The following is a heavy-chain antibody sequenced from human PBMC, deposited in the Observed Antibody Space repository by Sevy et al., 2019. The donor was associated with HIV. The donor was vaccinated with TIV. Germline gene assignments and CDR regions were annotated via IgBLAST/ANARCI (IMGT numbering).Heavy chain of an antibody. J-gene: IGHJ6*02. CDR2: ISTYNANA. CDR1: GYTFSDYG. D-gene: IGHD3-3*01. CDR3: ARAGFLEWPYNAMDV. V-gene: IGHV1-18*01. Sequence: ASVKVSCKSSGYTFSDYGISWVRQAPGQGLELMGWISTYNANANYAQKFQGRVTMTTDTSTSTAYMELRSLRSDDTAVYYCARAGFLEWPYNAMDVWGQGTTVTVSS.